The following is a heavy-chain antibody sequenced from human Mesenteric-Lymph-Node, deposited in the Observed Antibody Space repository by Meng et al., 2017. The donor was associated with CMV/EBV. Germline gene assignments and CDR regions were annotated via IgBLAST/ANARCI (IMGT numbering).Heavy chain of an antibody. J-gene: IGHJ6*02. CDR2: INPNSGGT. CDR1: GYTFTGYY. V-gene: IGHV1-2*02. CDR3: ARTVATIHYYYYGMDV. Sequence: ASVKVSCKASGYTFTGYYMHWVRQAPGQGLEWMGWINPNSGGTNYAQKFQGRVTMTRDTSISTAYMELSRLRSDDTAVYYCARTVATIHYYYYGMDVWGQGTTVTVSS. D-gene: IGHD5-12*01.